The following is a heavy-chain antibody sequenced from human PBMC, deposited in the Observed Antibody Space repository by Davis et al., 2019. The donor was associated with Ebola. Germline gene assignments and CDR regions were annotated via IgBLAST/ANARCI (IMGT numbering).Heavy chain of an antibody. CDR1: GGTFSSYA. Sequence: AASVKVSCKASGGTFSSYAISWVRQAPGQGLEWMGGIIPIFGTANYAQKFQGRVTIIADESTSTAYMEVSSLRSEDTAVYYCARDGVRLRYYYYGMDVWGQGTTVTVSS. V-gene: IGHV1-69*13. CDR3: ARDGVRLRYYYYGMDV. J-gene: IGHJ6*02. D-gene: IGHD4-17*01. CDR2: IIPIFGTA.